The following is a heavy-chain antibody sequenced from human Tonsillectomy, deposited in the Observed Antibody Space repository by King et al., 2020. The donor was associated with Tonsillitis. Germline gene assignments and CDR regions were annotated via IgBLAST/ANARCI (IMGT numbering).Heavy chain of an antibody. CDR3: ARNGYFYHSSGFYYIDYFDS. V-gene: IGHV3-23*04. J-gene: IGHJ4*02. Sequence: VQLVESGGGLVQPGGSLRLSCAASGFTFSTSAMSWVRQAPGKGLEWVSAISGSGDSSYYADSVKGRLTISRDISKNTRYLQMNSLRADDTAVYYCARNGYFYHSSGFYYIDYFDSWGQGTLLTVSS. CDR2: ISGSGDSS. CDR1: GFTFSTSA. D-gene: IGHD3-22*01.